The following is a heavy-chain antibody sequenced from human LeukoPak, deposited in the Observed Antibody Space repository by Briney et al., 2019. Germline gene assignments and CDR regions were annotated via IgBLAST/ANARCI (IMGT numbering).Heavy chain of an antibody. D-gene: IGHD2-2*01. CDR2: INPNSGGT. CDR3: ARDFCSSTSCYGGRSDY. CDR1: GYTFTGYY. Sequence: GASVKVSCKASGYTFTGYYMHWVRQAPGQGLEWMGWINPNSGGTNYAQKFQGGVTMTRDTSISTAYMELSRLRSDDTAVYYCARDFCSSTSCYGGRSDYWGQGTLVTVSS. J-gene: IGHJ4*02. V-gene: IGHV1-2*02.